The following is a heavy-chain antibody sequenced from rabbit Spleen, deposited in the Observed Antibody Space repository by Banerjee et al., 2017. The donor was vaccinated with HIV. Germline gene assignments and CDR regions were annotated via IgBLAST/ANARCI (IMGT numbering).Heavy chain of an antibody. CDR3: ARDLVGVIGWNFNL. Sequence: EESGGGLVKPGASLTLTCKASGFSLSSGYYMCWVRQAPGKGLEWIACINAVTGKAVYATWAKGRFTISRTSSTTVTLRMTSLTAADRAAYFCARDLVGVIGWNFNLWGPGTLVTVS. CDR2: INAVTGKA. D-gene: IGHD1-1*01. CDR1: GFSLSSGYY. V-gene: IGHV1S40*01. J-gene: IGHJ4*01.